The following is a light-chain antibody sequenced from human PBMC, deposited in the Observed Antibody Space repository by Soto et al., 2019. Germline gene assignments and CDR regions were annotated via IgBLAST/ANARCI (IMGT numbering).Light chain of an antibody. CDR3: NSYTSSTTVV. CDR2: DVT. CDR1: SSDVGGYNY. Sequence: QSALTQPASVSGSPGQSITISCTGTSSDVGGYNYVSWYQQHPGKAPKLMIYDVTNRPSRVSNRFSGSKSGNTASLTISGLQAEDEADYYCNSYTSSTTVVFGGGTKLTVL. V-gene: IGLV2-14*01. J-gene: IGLJ2*01.